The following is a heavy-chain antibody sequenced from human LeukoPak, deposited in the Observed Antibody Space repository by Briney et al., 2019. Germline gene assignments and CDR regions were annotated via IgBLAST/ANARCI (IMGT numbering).Heavy chain of an antibody. D-gene: IGHD2-21*02. J-gene: IGHJ4*02. CDR3: ARARDQEFDF. Sequence: ASVKVSCKASGFTFTSYYMHWVRQAPGQGLEWMGIISPSGGSTSYPQKFQGRVTMTRDTSTSTVYMELSSLRSEDTAVYYCARARDQEFDFWGQGTLVTVSS. CDR2: ISPSGGST. CDR1: GFTFTSYY. V-gene: IGHV1-46*01.